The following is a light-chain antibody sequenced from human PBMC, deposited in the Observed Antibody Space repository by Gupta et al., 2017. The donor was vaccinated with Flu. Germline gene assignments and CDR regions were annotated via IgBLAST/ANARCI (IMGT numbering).Light chain of an antibody. CDR1: SSNIGSNA. CDR2: SNN. CDR3: SAWDDSLNGVL. Sequence: QSVLTQPPLASGTPGQRVTISCSGSSSNIGSNALNWYRQLPGTAPRLLIYSNNQRPSGVPDRFSGSKSGTSASLAISGLQSEDEADYFCSAWDDSLNGVLFGGGTKLTVL. V-gene: IGLV1-44*01. J-gene: IGLJ2*01.